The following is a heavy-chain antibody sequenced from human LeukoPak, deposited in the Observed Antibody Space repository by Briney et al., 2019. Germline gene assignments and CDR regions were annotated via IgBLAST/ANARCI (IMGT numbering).Heavy chain of an antibody. CDR2: IYYSGST. D-gene: IGHD4-17*01. CDR3: ARHWATVTTMRFDY. J-gene: IGHJ4*02. Sequence: SETLSLTCTVAGGSISSGDYYWSWIRQPPGKGLEWIGYIYYSGSTNYNPSLKSRVTISKDTSKNQFSLKLTSVTAADTAVYYCARHWATVTTMRFDYWGRGTLVTVSS. V-gene: IGHV4-61*08. CDR1: GGSISSGDYY.